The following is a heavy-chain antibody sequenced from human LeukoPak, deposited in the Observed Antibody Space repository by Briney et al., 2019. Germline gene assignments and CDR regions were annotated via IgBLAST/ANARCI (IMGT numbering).Heavy chain of an antibody. CDR3: ARHGSRQWLAINEQYFQR. Sequence: GESLQISCKGSGSSFTSYWIGWGRPRPGKGLGWMGIIYPGESDTRYSPSFQGQVTISADKSISTAYLQWSSLKASDTAMYYCARHGSRQWLAINEQYFQRWGQGTLVTVSS. D-gene: IGHD6-19*01. V-gene: IGHV5-51*01. J-gene: IGHJ1*01. CDR1: GSSFTSYW. CDR2: IYPGESDT.